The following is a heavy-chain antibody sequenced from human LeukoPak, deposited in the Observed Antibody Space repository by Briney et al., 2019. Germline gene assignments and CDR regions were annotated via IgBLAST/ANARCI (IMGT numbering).Heavy chain of an antibody. D-gene: IGHD3-22*01. CDR3: AKYSHDSSGSYDY. CDR2: MKGDGSHI. CDR1: GFTFTTYW. Sequence: PGGSLRLSCAASGFTFTTYWMSWVRQAPGRGLQWVASMKGDGSHIYYVDSVKGRFTISRDNARNSLYLQMNSLTAEDTAVYYCAKYSHDSSGSYDYWGQGTLVTVSS. V-gene: IGHV3-7*01. J-gene: IGHJ4*02.